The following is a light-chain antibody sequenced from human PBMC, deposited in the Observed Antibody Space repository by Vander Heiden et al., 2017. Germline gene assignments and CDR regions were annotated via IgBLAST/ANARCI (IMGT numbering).Light chain of an antibody. CDR1: SGHSTYV. CDR3: QTWGTGIRV. J-gene: IGLJ3*02. V-gene: IGLV4-69*02. Sequence: QLVLPQSPSASASLGASVKLTCTLSSGHSTYVIAWHQQQPGKGPRYLMKVNRDGSHSKGDGIPDRFSGSRSGAELYLTIPSLRSEDDADYYCQTWGTGIRVFGGGTKLTVL. CDR2: VNRDGSH.